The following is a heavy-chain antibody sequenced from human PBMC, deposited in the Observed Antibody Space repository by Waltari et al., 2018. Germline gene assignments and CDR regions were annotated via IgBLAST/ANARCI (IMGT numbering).Heavy chain of an antibody. CDR3: ARDGRAHDYGDEGRFDHAFDI. CDR2: IYYSGST. D-gene: IGHD4-17*01. CDR1: GGSISSGDYY. J-gene: IGHJ3*02. V-gene: IGHV4-30-4*08. Sequence: QVQLQESGPGLVKPSQTLSLTCTVSGGSISSGDYYWSWIRQTPGKGLEWIGYIYYSGSTYYNPSLKSRVTISVDTSKNQFSLKLSSVTAADTAVYYCARDGRAHDYGDEGRFDHAFDIWGQGTMVTVSS.